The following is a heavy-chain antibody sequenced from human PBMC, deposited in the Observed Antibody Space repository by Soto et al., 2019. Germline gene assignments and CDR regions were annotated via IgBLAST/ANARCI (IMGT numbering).Heavy chain of an antibody. CDR2: LSGSGDRT. CDR1: GFTFSSYA. V-gene: IGHV3-23*01. J-gene: IGHJ4*02. Sequence: GGSLRLSCAASGFTFSSYAMSWVRQAPGKGLEWVSTLSGSGDRTYYADSVKGRFTISRDNSKNTIYMQMNSLRAEDTAEYYCARGLTTTLPDYWGQGAPVTVSS. CDR3: ARGLTTTLPDY. D-gene: IGHD4-4*01.